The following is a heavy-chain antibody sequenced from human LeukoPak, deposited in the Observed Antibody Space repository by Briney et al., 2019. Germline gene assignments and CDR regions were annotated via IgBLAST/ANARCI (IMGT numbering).Heavy chain of an antibody. J-gene: IGHJ6*03. CDR3: ARGIGNYYYYYMDV. D-gene: IGHD1-14*01. Sequence: GSLRLSCAASGFTFSSYTMNWVRQAPGKGLEWIGEINHSGSTNYNPSLKSRVTISVDTSKNQFSLKLSSVTAADTAVYYCARGIGNYYYYYMDVWGKGTTVTVSS. CDR2: INHSGST. CDR1: GFTFSSYT. V-gene: IGHV4-34*01.